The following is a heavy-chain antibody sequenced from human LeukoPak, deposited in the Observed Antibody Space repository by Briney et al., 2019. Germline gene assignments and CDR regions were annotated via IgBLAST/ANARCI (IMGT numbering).Heavy chain of an antibody. CDR2: IYHSGST. CDR3: ARGNYYGDY. V-gene: IGHV4-39*07. CDR1: GGSISSSSYY. J-gene: IGHJ4*02. Sequence: SETLSLTCIVSGGSISSSSYYWGWIRQPPGKGLEWIGSIYHSGSTYYNPSLKSRVTISVDTSKNQFSLKLSSVTAADTAVYYCARGNYYGDYWGQGTLVTVSS.